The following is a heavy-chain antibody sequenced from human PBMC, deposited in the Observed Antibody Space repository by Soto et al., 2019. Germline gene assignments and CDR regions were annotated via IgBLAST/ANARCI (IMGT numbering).Heavy chain of an antibody. CDR1: GYTFTTHG. CDR3: ARDDSPGDNQYYPH. Sequence: QVQLVQSGAEVKKPGASVKVSCKASGYTFTTHGISWVRQAPGQGLEWIGWIRVTNGYTHYPQNLQGRVTVTTDTSTSTAYMELRNLISDDTAVYYCARDDSPGDNQYYPHWGQGTLVTVSS. D-gene: IGHD2-21*01. J-gene: IGHJ1*01. V-gene: IGHV1-18*01. CDR2: IRVTNGYT.